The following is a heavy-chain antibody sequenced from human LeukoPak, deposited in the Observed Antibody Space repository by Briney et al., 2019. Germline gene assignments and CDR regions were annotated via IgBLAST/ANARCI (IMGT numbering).Heavy chain of an antibody. D-gene: IGHD3-10*01. CDR2: IYTSGST. V-gene: IGHV4-61*02. CDR3: ARVGKYGSGSYWFDY. J-gene: IGHJ4*02. CDR1: GGSISSGSYY. Sequence: SETLSLTCTVSGGSISSGSYYWSWIRQPAGKGLEWIGRIYTSGSTNYNPSLKSRVTISVDTSKNQFSLKLSSVTAADTAVYYCARVGKYGSGSYWFDYWGQGTLVTVSS.